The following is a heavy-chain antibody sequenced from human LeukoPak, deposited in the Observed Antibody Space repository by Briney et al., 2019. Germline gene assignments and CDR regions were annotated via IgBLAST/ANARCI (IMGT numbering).Heavy chain of an antibody. CDR2: ISDSGGST. D-gene: IGHD3-22*01. CDR3: AKGSYYDSSGSFYFDY. Sequence: GGSLRLSCVASGFTFSSYAMSWVRQAPGKGLEWVSAISDSGGSTYYADSVKGRFTISRDNSKNTLYVQVNSLGTEDTAAYYCAKGSYYDSSGSFYFDYWGQGTLVTVSS. CDR1: GFTFSSYA. V-gene: IGHV3-23*01. J-gene: IGHJ4*02.